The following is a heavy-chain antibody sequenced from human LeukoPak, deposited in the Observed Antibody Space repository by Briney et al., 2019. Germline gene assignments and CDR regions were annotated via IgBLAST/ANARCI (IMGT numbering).Heavy chain of an antibody. V-gene: IGHV3-30-3*01. CDR1: GSTFSSYA. J-gene: IGHJ6*02. Sequence: GGSLRLSCAASGSTFSSYAMHWVRQAPGKGLEWVAVISYDGSNKYYADSVKGRFTISRDNSKNTLYLQMNSLRAEDTAVYYCAREPYDFWSGYYTGNYYGMDVWGQGTTVTVSS. D-gene: IGHD3-3*01. CDR2: ISYDGSNK. CDR3: AREPYDFWSGYYTGNYYGMDV.